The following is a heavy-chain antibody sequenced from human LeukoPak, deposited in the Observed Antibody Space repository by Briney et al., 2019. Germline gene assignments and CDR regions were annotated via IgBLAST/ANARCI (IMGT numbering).Heavy chain of an antibody. CDR1: GGSFSGYY. Sequence: SDTLSLTCAVYGGSFSGYYWSWIRQPPGKGLEWIGEINHSGSTNYNPSLKSRVTISVDTSKNQFSLKLSSVTAADTAVYYCATYDSSGYYCHYWGQGTLVTVSS. J-gene: IGHJ4*02. CDR3: ATYDSSGYYCHY. CDR2: INHSGST. D-gene: IGHD3-22*01. V-gene: IGHV4-34*01.